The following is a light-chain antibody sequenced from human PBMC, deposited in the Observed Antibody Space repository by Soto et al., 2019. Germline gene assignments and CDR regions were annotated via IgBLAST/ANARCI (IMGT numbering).Light chain of an antibody. V-gene: IGKV1-27*01. CDR3: QKCNSSPLT. CDR2: AAS. CDR1: QDISNY. J-gene: IGKJ4*01. Sequence: DIPMTQSPSSLSASVGDRVTITCRASQDISNYLAWYQQKPGKVPKLLIYAASTLQSGVPSRFSGSGSRTDFTLTISSLQPEDVAIYYCQKCNSSPLTFGGGTKVEIK.